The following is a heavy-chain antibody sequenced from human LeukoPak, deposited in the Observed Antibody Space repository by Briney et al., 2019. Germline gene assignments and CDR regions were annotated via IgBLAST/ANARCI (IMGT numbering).Heavy chain of an antibody. CDR1: GFTFSSYN. V-gene: IGHV3-21*01. CDR3: ARDRNYYYYMDV. CDR2: ISSSSGYI. J-gene: IGHJ6*03. Sequence: GGSLRLSCAASGFTFSSYNMNWVRQAPGKGLEWVSSISSSSGYIYYADSVKGRFTISRDNAKNSLYLQMNSLRAEDTAVYYCARDRNYYYYMDVWGKGTTVTVSS.